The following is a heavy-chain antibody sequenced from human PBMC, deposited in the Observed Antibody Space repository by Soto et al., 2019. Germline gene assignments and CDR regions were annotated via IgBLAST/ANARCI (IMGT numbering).Heavy chain of an antibody. V-gene: IGHV3-30-3*01. D-gene: IGHD3-3*01. J-gene: IGHJ6*02. CDR1: GFTLSSYA. CDR3: ARGTYYDFWSGYRIADYYYYGMDV. Sequence: PGGSLRLSCAASGFTLSSYAMHWVRQAPGKGLEWVAVISYDGSNKYYADSVKGRFTISRDNSKNTLYLQMNSLRAEDTAVYYCARGTYYDFWSGYRIADYYYYGMDVWGQGTTVTVSS. CDR2: ISYDGSNK.